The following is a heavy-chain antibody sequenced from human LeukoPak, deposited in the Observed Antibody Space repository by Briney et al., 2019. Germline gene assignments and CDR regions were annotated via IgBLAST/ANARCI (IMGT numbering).Heavy chain of an antibody. CDR2: IIWNSGSI. CDR3: AKDRGGQLALNWFDP. CDR1: GFTFDDYA. Sequence: GRSLRLSCAASGFTFDDYAMHWVRQAPGKGLEWVAGIIWNSGSIGYADSVKGRFTISGDNAKNSLYLQMNRLRAEHTALYYCAKDRGGQLALNWFDPWGQGTLVTVSS. D-gene: IGHD6-13*01. V-gene: IGHV3-9*01. J-gene: IGHJ5*02.